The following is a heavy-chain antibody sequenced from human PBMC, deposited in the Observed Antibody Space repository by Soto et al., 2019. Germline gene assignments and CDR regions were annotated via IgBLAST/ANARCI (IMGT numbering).Heavy chain of an antibody. J-gene: IGHJ3*02. D-gene: IGHD2-21*01. CDR1: GFIFSSHA. V-gene: IGHV3-23*01. CDR3: AKDVQGYYKPSDI. Sequence: SLRLSCAASGFIFSSHAMNWVRQAPGEGLEWVSAISGSGAYTYYADSVKGRFTISRDNSKNTLDLHMNSLRAEDTAVYYCAKDVQGYYKPSDIWGQGTMVTVSS. CDR2: ISGSGAYT.